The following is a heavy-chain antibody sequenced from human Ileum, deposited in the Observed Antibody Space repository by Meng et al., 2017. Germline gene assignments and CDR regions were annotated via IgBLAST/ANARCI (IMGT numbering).Heavy chain of an antibody. Sequence: QVHVVQSGAEVKKPGASVKVSCKPSGYSFTGYHMHWVRQAPGQGLEWMGRINSNSGGTNYAQKFKGRVTLTRDISTVYMELSSLRSDDTAVYYCASRNYNYDDYFEYWGQGTLVTVSS. CDR1: GYSFTGYH. J-gene: IGHJ4*02. D-gene: IGHD1-7*01. CDR2: INSNSGGT. CDR3: ASRNYNYDDYFEY. V-gene: IGHV1-2*06.